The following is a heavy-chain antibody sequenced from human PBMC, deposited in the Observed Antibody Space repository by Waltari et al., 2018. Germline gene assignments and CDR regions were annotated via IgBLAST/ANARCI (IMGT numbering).Heavy chain of an antibody. CDR2: INPNSGGT. J-gene: IGHJ5*02. V-gene: IGHV1-2*06. D-gene: IGHD6-13*01. Sequence: QVQLVQSGAEVKKPGASVKVSCQASGYTFTGYYMHWVRQAPGQGLEWMGRINPNSGGTNYAQKFQGRVTMTRDTSISTAYMELSRLRSDDTAVYYCARLLGYSSSWNINWFDPWGQGTLVTVSS. CDR3: ARLLGYSSSWNINWFDP. CDR1: GYTFTGYY.